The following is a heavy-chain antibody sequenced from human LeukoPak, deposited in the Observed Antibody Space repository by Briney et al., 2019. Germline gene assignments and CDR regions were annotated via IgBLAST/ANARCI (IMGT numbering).Heavy chain of an antibody. J-gene: IGHJ4*02. V-gene: IGHV3-48*03. CDR1: GFTFSSYE. CDR3: ASASMVRGGDEY. Sequence: GGSLRLSCAASGFTFSSYEMNWVRQAPGKGLEWVSYISSSGSTIYYADSVKGRFTISRDNAKNSLYLQMNSLRAEETALYYCASASMVRGGDEYWGQGTLVTVSS. CDR2: ISSSGSTI. D-gene: IGHD3-10*01.